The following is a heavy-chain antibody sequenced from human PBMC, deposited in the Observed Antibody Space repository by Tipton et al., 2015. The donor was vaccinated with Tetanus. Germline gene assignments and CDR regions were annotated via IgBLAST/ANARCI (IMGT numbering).Heavy chain of an antibody. Sequence: SLRLSCAASGFTFNTYGIHWVRQAQGKGLEWVAGIWMDGVNINYADAVKSRFPASRDNSKRTAYLQMNSLRAEDTALYYCVRDPPSGNWPGPRGQGTLVTFSP. CDR3: VRDPPSGNWPGP. V-gene: IGHV3-33*01. D-gene: IGHD1-14*01. J-gene: IGHJ4*01. CDR1: GFTFNTYG. CDR2: IWMDGVNI.